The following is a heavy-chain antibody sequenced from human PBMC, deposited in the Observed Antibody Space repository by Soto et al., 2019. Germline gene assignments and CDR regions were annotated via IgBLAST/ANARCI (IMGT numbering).Heavy chain of an antibody. CDR3: ARFLEAFDD. D-gene: IGHD3-3*01. V-gene: IGHV4-34*01. Sequence: PSETLSLTCAVYGGSFSGYYWSWIRQPPGKGLEWIGEINHSGSTNYNPSLKSRVTISVDTSKNKFSLKLSSVTAADTAVYYCARFLEAFDDWGQGNLVTVYS. CDR1: GGSFSGYY. CDR2: INHSGST. J-gene: IGHJ4*02.